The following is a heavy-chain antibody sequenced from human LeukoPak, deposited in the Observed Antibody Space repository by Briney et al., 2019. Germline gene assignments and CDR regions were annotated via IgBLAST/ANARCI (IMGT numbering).Heavy chain of an antibody. J-gene: IGHJ2*01. CDR2: IYYSGST. CDR3: ARAVGSSKYWYFDL. D-gene: IGHD6-6*01. V-gene: IGHV4-59*12. Sequence: SETLSLTCTVSGGSISTYYWTWIRQPPGKGLEWIAYIYYSGSTNYNPSLESRVTISVDTSKNQFSLRLSSVTAADTAVYYCARAVGSSKYWYFDLWGRGTLVTVSS. CDR1: GGSISTYY.